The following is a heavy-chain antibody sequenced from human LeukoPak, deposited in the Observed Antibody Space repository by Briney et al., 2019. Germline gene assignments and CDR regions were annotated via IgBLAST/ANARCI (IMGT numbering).Heavy chain of an antibody. D-gene: IGHD4-17*01. CDR3: ARVKFYGDYPFFQH. CDR1: GYTFTSYG. Sequence: ASVKVSCKASGYTFTSYGISWVRQAPGQGLEWMGWISAYNGNTNYAQKLQGRATMTTDTSTSTAYMELRSLRSDDTAVYYCARVKFYGDYPFFQHWGQGTLVTVSS. J-gene: IGHJ1*01. V-gene: IGHV1-18*01. CDR2: ISAYNGNT.